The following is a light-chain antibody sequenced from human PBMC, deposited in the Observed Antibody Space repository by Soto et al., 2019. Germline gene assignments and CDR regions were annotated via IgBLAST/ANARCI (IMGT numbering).Light chain of an antibody. CDR2: EVS. V-gene: IGLV2-18*02. Sequence: QSALTQPPSVSGSPGQSVTISCTGTSSDVGSYNRVSWYQQPPGTAPKLMIYEVSNRPSGVPDRFSGSKSGNTASLTISGLQAEDEADYYCSSYTSSHYVFGTGTKLTVL. CDR1: SSDVGSYNR. J-gene: IGLJ1*01. CDR3: SSYTSSHYV.